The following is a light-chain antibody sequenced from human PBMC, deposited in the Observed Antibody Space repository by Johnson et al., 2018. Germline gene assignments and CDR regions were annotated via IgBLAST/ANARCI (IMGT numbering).Light chain of an antibody. CDR3: GTWDSSLIAGMC. V-gene: IGLV1-51*02. CDR1: SSNIGNNY. CDR2: ENN. Sequence: QSVLTQPPSVSAAPGQKVTISCSGSSSNIGNNYVSWYQQLPGTAPKLLIYENNKRPSGIPDRFSGSKSGTSATLGITGLQTGDEADYYCGTWDSSLIAGMCLGTGTNVTVL. J-gene: IGLJ1*01.